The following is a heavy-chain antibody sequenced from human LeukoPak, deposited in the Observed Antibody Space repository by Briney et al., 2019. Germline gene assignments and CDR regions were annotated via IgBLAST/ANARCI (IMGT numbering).Heavy chain of an antibody. Sequence: GESLKISCKGSGYSFTSYWIGWVRQVPGKGLEWMGIIYPGDSDTRYSPSFQGQVTISADKSISTAYLQWSSLKASDTAMYYCARQSYCSGGSCYSAFDIWGQGTMVTVSS. CDR1: GYSFTSYW. D-gene: IGHD2-15*01. V-gene: IGHV5-51*01. CDR3: ARQSYCSGGSCYSAFDI. CDR2: IYPGDSDT. J-gene: IGHJ3*02.